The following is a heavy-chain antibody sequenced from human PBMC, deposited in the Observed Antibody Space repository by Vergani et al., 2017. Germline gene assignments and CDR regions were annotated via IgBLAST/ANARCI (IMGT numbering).Heavy chain of an antibody. D-gene: IGHD2-15*01. CDR3: ASKRGACRAAYCHSYDF. V-gene: IGHV4-39*01. Sequence: QVQLQESGPGLVKPSETLSLTCTVSGDSVISTDYHWGWIRQPPGKGLEWIGSMDYSGSTPYNPSLGSRISISFETPKNQFSLRLTSVTAADAAVYYCASKRGACRAAYCHSYDFWGPGTLVGVSS. J-gene: IGHJ4*02. CDR2: MDYSGST. CDR1: GDSVISTDYH.